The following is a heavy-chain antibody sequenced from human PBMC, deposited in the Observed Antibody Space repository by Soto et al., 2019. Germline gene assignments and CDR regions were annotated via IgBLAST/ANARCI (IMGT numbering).Heavy chain of an antibody. Sequence: PGGSLRLSCAASGFTFSTYGMHWVRQAPGKGLEWVAVILYDGSKKYYADSMKGRFTISRDNSKNTLYLQMNSLRAEDTALYYCARERGALRWSEEHYYFDYWGQGTLVTVSS. CDR2: ILYDGSKK. CDR1: GFTFSTYG. J-gene: IGHJ4*02. CDR3: ARERGALRWSEEHYYFDY. D-gene: IGHD4-17*01. V-gene: IGHV3-30*03.